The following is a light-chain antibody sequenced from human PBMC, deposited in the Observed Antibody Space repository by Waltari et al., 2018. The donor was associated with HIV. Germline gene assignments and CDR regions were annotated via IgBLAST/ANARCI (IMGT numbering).Light chain of an antibody. Sequence: DIQMTPPPSTLSASVGDRVTITCRASQSISNSLAWDQPKPGKAPKVLVFLASSLAYGVSSRFSGSRSGTEFTLSIDDLQPDDLATYYCQQFSSHPITFGGGTKVEIK. J-gene: IGKJ4*01. CDR2: LAS. CDR1: QSISNS. V-gene: IGKV1-5*03. CDR3: QQFSSHPIT.